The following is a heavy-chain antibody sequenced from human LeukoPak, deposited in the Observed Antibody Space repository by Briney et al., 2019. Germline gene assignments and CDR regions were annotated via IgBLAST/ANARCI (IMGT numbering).Heavy chain of an antibody. D-gene: IGHD6-6*01. CDR1: GFTFSSYS. CDR2: ISSSSSTI. CDR3: ARQGDRMAGIAARRNDY. V-gene: IGHV3-48*01. J-gene: IGHJ4*02. Sequence: PGGSLRLSCAASGFTFSSYSMNWVRQAPGKGLEWVSYISSSSSTIYYADSVKGRFTISRDNAKNSLYLQMNSLRAEDTAVYYCARQGDRMAGIAARRNDYWGQGTLVTASS.